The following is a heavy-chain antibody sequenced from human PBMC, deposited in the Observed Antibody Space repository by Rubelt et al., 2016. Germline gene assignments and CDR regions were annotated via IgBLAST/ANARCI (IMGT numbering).Heavy chain of an antibody. V-gene: IGHV4-34*11. CDR3: ARDRGRTPFDY. CDR1: GGSFSGYY. CDR2: IYSSGST. D-gene: IGHD1-14*01. J-gene: IGHJ4*02. Sequence: QVQLQQWGAGLLKPSETLSLTCAVYGGSFSGYYWNWIRQPPGKGLEWIGYIYSSGSTNYNPSLKSRVTISVDTSKNQFSLRLTAWTAADTAVYYCARDRGRTPFDYWGQGILVTVSS.